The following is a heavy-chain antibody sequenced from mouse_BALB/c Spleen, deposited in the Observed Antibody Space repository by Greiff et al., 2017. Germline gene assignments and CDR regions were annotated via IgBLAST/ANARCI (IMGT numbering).Heavy chain of an antibody. CDR2: ISSGGSYT. Sequence: EVQLQESGGDLVKPGGSLKLSCAASGFTFSSYGMSWVRQTPDKRLEWVATISSGGSYTYYPDSVKGRFTISRDNAKNTLYLQMSSLKSEDTAMYYCARQNRYAAMDYWGQGTSVTVSS. J-gene: IGHJ4*01. D-gene: IGHD2-14*01. CDR3: ARQNRYAAMDY. V-gene: IGHV5-6*01. CDR1: GFTFSSYG.